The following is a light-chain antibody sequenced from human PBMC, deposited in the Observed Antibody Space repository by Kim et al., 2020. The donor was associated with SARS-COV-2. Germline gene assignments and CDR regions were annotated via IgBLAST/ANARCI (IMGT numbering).Light chain of an antibody. CDR2: ANS. CDR3: QSYDSSLSGYV. Sequence: QSVLTQPPSVSGAPGQRVTISCTGTSTNLGAGYDVTWYQQRPGTAPKLLIYANSNRPSGVPGRFSGSKSGSSASLAITGLQAEDETDYYCQSYDSSLSGYVFGTGTKVTVL. CDR1: STNLGAGYD. V-gene: IGLV1-40*01. J-gene: IGLJ1*01.